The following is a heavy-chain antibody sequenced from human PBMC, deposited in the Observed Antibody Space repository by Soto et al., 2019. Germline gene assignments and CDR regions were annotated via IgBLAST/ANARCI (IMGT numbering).Heavy chain of an antibody. CDR1: GFIFGDYY. CDR2: FSSIGAYT. V-gene: IGHV3-11*06. J-gene: IGHJ4*02. CDR3: ARESEDLTSNFDY. Sequence: PGGSLRLSCAASGFIFGDYYMNWIRQAPGKGLEWVSYFSSIGAYTNYADSVKGRFTIYRDDAKNSLYLQMNTLRAEDPAVYYCARESEDLTSNFDYWGQGTLVTVSS.